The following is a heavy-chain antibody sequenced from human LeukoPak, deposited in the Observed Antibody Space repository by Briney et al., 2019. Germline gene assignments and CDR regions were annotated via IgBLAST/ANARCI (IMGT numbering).Heavy chain of an antibody. CDR2: MNPNSGNT. CDR3: ARGGRITIFGVVENWFDP. V-gene: IGHV1-8*01. Sequence: ASVKVSCKASGYTFTSYDINWVRQATRQGLEWMGWMNPNSGNTGYAQKFQGRVTMTRNTSISTAYMELSSLRAEDTAVYYCARGGRITIFGVVENWFDPWGQGTLVTVSS. D-gene: IGHD3-3*01. J-gene: IGHJ5*02. CDR1: GYTFTSYD.